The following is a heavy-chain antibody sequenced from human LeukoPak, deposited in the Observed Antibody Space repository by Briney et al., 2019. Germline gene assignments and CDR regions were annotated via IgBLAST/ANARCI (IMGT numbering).Heavy chain of an antibody. CDR3: ARDLAFSRLDY. V-gene: IGHV3-7*01. CDR2: INPDGIKR. J-gene: IGHJ4*02. Sequence: GGSLRLSCAVSGLTFSSSWMDWVRQAPGKGLEWVASINPDGIKRYSADSVKGRFTFSRDNARNSLYLQMDSLRVEDTAFYYCARDLAFSRLDYWGQGVLVTVSS. CDR1: GLTFSSSW. D-gene: IGHD2/OR15-2a*01.